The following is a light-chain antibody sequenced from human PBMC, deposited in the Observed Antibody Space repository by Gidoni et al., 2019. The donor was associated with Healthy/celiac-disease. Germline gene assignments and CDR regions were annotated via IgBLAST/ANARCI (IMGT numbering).Light chain of an antibody. Sequence: DIPMTHSPSSLSASVGDRVTITCQATQDISNYLNWYQQKPGKAPKLLIYDASNLETGVPSRFSGSGSGTDFTFTISSLQPEDIATYYCQQYDNLLLTFGGXTKVEIK. V-gene: IGKV1-33*01. J-gene: IGKJ4*01. CDR3: QQYDNLLLT. CDR1: QDISNY. CDR2: DAS.